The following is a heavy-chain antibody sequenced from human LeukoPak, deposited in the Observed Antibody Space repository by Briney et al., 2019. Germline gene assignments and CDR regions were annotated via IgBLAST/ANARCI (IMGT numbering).Heavy chain of an antibody. V-gene: IGHV3-30*03. Sequence: PGGSLRLSCAASGFTFSSYGMHWVRQAPGKGLEWVAVISYDGSNKYYADSVKGRFTISRDNSKNTLYLQMNSLRAEGTAVYYCARGRAQQLTDYWGQGTLVTVSS. CDR2: ISYDGSNK. CDR3: ARGRAQQLTDY. J-gene: IGHJ4*02. D-gene: IGHD6-13*01. CDR1: GFTFSSYG.